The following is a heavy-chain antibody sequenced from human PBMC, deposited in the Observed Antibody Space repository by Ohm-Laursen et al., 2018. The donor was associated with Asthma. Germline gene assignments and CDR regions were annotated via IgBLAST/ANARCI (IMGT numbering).Heavy chain of an antibody. D-gene: IGHD6-13*01. V-gene: IGHV3-7*03. J-gene: IGHJ4*02. CDR2: INQDGSEK. CDR3: AKESMIAAALDY. Sequence: SLRLSCSASGFSFSSSWMNWVRRAPGKGLEWVANINQDGSEKYYVDSVMGRFSISRDNSKNSLYLQMNSLRAEDTAVYYCAKESMIAAALDYWGQGTLVTVSS. CDR1: GFSFSSSW.